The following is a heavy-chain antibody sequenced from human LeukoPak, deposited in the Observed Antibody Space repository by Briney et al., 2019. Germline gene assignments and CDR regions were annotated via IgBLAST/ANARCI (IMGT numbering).Heavy chain of an antibody. CDR1: GGSISSRNW. CDR3: AREGGGALTSYYRGSWFDP. V-gene: IGHV4-4*02. D-gene: IGHD3-9*01. Sequence: PSGTLSLTCAVSGGSISSRNWWSWVRQSPGKGLEWIGEIYHSGSTNYNPSLKSRVTISVDKSKNQFSLKLSSVTAADTAVYFCAREGGGALTSYYRGSWFDPWGQGTLVTVSS. J-gene: IGHJ5*02. CDR2: IYHSGST.